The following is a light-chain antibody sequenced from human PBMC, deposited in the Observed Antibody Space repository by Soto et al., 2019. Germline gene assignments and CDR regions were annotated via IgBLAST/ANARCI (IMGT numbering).Light chain of an antibody. Sequence: EIVLTQSPGTLSMSPGERATLSCRASQSVSSSALAWYQQTPGQAPRLLILGASSRATGIPDRFSGSGSGTDFTLTTSRLETEDFAVYFCQQYGSSPTFGQGTNVEIK. V-gene: IGKV3-20*01. CDR3: QQYGSSPT. J-gene: IGKJ1*01. CDR2: GAS. CDR1: QSVSSSA.